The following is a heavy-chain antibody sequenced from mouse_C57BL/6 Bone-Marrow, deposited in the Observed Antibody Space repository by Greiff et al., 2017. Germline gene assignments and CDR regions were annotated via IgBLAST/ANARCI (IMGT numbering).Heavy chain of an antibody. CDR1: GFSLTSYA. CDR2: IWTGGGT. Sequence: QVQLQQSGPGLVAPSQSLSITCTVSGFSLTSYAISWVRQPPGKGLEWLGVIWTGGGTNYNSALKSRLSTSKDNSKSQVSLQMNSLQTDDTARYECARGEGYWAPFAYWGQGTLVTVSA. CDR3: ARGEGYWAPFAY. J-gene: IGHJ3*01. D-gene: IGHD2-3*01. V-gene: IGHV2-9-1*01.